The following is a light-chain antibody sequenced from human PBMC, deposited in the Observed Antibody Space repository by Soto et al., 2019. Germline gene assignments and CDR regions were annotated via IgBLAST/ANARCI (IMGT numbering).Light chain of an antibody. CDR1: SSNIGSNY. CDR3: AAWDDSLSGVV. V-gene: IGLV1-47*01. Sequence: QSVLTQPPSASGTPGQRVTISFSGSSSNIGSNYVYWYQQLPGTAPKLLIYRNNQRPSGVPDRFSGSKSGTSASLAISGLRSEDEDDYYCAAWDDSLSGVVFGGGTKPTVL. J-gene: IGLJ2*01. CDR2: RNN.